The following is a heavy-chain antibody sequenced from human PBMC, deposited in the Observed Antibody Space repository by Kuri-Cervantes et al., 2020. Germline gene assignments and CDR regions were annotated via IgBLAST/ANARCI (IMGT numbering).Heavy chain of an antibody. CDR3: ARDPSSGYYP. CDR1: GYTFTAYY. CDR2: LNPNSDKG. J-gene: IGHJ5*02. V-gene: IGHV1-8*02. Sequence: ASVKVSCKASGYTFTAYYMHWVRQAPGLGLEWMGWLNPNSDKGGYAQKFQGRVTMTRNTSISTAYMELSSLRSEDTAVYYCARDPSSGYYPWGQGTLVTVSS. D-gene: IGHD3-22*01.